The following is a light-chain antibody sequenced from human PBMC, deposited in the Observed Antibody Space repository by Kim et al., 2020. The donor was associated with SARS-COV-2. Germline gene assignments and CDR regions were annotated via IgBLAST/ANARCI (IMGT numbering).Light chain of an antibody. CDR1: NRDIGGHNS. Sequence: GQPITISCSGTNRDIGGHNSASWYQQYPGTAPKLLIYDVTRRASGISNRFSGSKSGNTASLTITGLQTEDEADYYCSSYTTSTTWVFGGGTQLTVL. CDR3: SSYTTSTTWV. J-gene: IGLJ3*02. V-gene: IGLV2-14*03. CDR2: DVT.